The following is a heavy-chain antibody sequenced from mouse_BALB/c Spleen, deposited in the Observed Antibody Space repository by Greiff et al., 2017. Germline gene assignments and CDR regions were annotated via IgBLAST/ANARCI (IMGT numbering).Heavy chain of an antibody. CDR1: GYTFTSYW. J-gene: IGHJ4*01. Sequence: VQLQQSGTVLARPGASVKMSCKASGYTFTSYWMHWVKQRPGQGLEWIGAIYPGNSDTSYNQKFKGKAKLTAVTSTSTAYMELSSLTNEDSAVYYCTPTYYDYDEGYYYAMDYWGQGTSVTVSS. CDR2: IYPGNSDT. D-gene: IGHD2-4*01. CDR3: TPTYYDYDEGYYYAMDY. V-gene: IGHV1-5*01.